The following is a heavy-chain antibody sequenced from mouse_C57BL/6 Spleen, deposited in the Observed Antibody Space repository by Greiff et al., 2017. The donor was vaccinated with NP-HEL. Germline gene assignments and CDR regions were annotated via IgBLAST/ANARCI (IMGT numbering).Heavy chain of an antibody. J-gene: IGHJ3*01. CDR1: GYTFTSYW. CDR3: GNYYGSSYGEFDY. V-gene: IGHV1-55*01. Sequence: QVQLQQPGAELVKPGASVKLSCKASGYTFTSYWITWVKQRPGQGLEWIGDIYPGSGSTNYHDKFNSKATLTVDTSSSTAYMQLSSLTSEDSAVYYSGNYYGSSYGEFDYWGQGTLVTVSA. CDR2: IYPGSGST. D-gene: IGHD1-1*01.